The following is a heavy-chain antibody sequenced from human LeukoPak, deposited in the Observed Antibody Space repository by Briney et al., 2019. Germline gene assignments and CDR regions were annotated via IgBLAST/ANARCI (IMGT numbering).Heavy chain of an antibody. D-gene: IGHD3-22*01. Sequence: SETLSLTCTVSGGSISSSRYYWGWIRQPPGKGLEWVGRIYHSGSTYYNPSLKSRVTISVDTSKNQFSLKLSSVSAADTAVYYCARTNYYDSSGYSFDYWGQGTLVTASS. CDR2: IYHSGST. J-gene: IGHJ4*02. V-gene: IGHV4-39*01. CDR1: GGSISSSRYY. CDR3: ARTNYYDSSGYSFDY.